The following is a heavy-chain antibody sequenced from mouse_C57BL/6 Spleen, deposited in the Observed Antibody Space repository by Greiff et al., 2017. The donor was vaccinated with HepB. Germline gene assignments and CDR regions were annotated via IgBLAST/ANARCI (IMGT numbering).Heavy chain of an antibody. CDR1: GYTFTDYY. CDR2: INPYNGGT. J-gene: IGHJ1*03. CDR3: ARGVTTVVAHWYFDV. Sequence: EVQLQQSGPVLVKPGASVKMSCKASGYTFTDYYMNWVKQSHGKSLEWIGVINPYNGGTSYNQKFKGKATLTVDKSSSTAYMELNSLTSEDSAVYYCARGVTTVVAHWYFDVWGTGTTVTVSS. V-gene: IGHV1-19*01. D-gene: IGHD1-1*01.